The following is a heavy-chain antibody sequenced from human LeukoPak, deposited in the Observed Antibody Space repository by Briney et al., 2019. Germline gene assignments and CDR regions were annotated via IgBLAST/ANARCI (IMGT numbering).Heavy chain of an antibody. J-gene: IGHJ5*02. CDR2: IIPIFGTA. V-gene: IGHV1-69*06. Sequence: ASVKVSCKASGYTFTHYGITWVRQAPGQGLEWMGGIIPIFGTANYAQKFQGRVTITADKSTSTAYMELSSLRSEDTAVYYCARAHYDFWSGYYTYNWFDPWGQGTLVTVSS. CDR3: ARAHYDFWSGYYTYNWFDP. D-gene: IGHD3-3*01. CDR1: GYTFTHYG.